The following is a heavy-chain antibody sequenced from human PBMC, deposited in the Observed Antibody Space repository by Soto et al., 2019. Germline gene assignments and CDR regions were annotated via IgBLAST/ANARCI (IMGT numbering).Heavy chain of an antibody. D-gene: IGHD2-15*01. CDR1: GGSISSSSYY. CDR2: IYYSGST. V-gene: IGHV4-39*01. Sequence: QLQLQESGPGLVKPSETLSLTCTVSGGSISSSSYYWGWIRQPPGKGLEWIGSIYYSGSTYYNPSLKSRVTISVDTSKNQFSLKLSSVTAADTAVYYCARRLTGYCSGGSCYPTYGVFDIWGQGTMVTVSS. CDR3: ARRLTGYCSGGSCYPTYGVFDI. J-gene: IGHJ3*02.